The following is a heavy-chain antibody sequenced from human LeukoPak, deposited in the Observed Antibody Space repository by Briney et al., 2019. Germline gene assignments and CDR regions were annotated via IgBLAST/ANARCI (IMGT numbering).Heavy chain of an antibody. CDR3: ARYRVEMAATPSHLFDY. CDR1: GGSISSGDYY. D-gene: IGHD5-24*01. Sequence: SETLSLTCTVSGGSISSGDYYWSWIRQPPGKGLEWIGYIYYSGSTYYNPSLKSRVTISVDTAKNQFSLKLSSVTAADTAVYYCARYRVEMAATPSHLFDYWGQGTLVTVSS. J-gene: IGHJ4*02. V-gene: IGHV4-30-4*02. CDR2: IYYSGST.